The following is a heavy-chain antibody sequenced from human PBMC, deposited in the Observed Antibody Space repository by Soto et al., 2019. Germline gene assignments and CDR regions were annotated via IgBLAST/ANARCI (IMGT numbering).Heavy chain of an antibody. CDR1: GFSLSNGGEG. V-gene: IGHV2-5*01. CDR3: AQERGCCGSRGV. J-gene: IGHJ4*02. Sequence: QITLKESGPTLVKPTQTLTLTCTFSGFSLSNGGEGVGWIRQPPGKALEWLALIYWNDDKRYNPSLKSRLTITKDTSKNQVVRTMTYMDPVDAATYPSAQERGCCGSRGVWGQGTLVTVSS. CDR2: IYWNDDK. D-gene: IGHD2-15*01.